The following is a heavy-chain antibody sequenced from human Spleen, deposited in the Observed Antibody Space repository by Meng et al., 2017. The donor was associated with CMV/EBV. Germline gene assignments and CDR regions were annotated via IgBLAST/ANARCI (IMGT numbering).Heavy chain of an antibody. CDR1: GFTFSRYW. Sequence: GGSLRLSCAGSGFTFSRYWMTWVRQAPGKGLEWVAVIQFDGRNKYYGDSVKGRFTISRDNSKNTLYLQMNSLRAEDTAVYYCAKCRSGIAAALNYWGLGTLVTVSS. CDR2: IQFDGRNK. CDR3: AKCRSGIAAALNY. D-gene: IGHD6-13*01. V-gene: IGHV3-30*02. J-gene: IGHJ4*02.